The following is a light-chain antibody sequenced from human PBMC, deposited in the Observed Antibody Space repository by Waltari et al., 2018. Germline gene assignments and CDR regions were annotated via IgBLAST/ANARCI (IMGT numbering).Light chain of an antibody. CDR3: MQHKALPYS. CDR1: QSLLHTDGYSY. CDR2: GGS. Sequence: DIVMTQTPLSLPVTPGEPASISCRSSQSLLHTDGYSYLDWYLQKPGQSPQLLIYGGSNRASGVPDRFSGSGSGTDFTLKISNVEAEDVGVYYCMQHKALPYSFGQGTKVEIK. V-gene: IGKV2-40*01. J-gene: IGKJ2*03.